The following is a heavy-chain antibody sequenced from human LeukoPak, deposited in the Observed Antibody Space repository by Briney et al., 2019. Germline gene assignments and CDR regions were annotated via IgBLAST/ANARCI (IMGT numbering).Heavy chain of an antibody. J-gene: IGHJ4*02. CDR3: ARHKVAQGRYFDWLLYSPASDY. D-gene: IGHD3-9*01. CDR2: IYPGDSDT. V-gene: IGHV5-51*01. Sequence: GESLKISCKGSGYSFTSYWIGWVRQMPGKGLEWMGIIYPGDSDTRYSPSFQGQVTISADKSISTAYLQWSSLKASDTAMYYCARHKVAQGRYFDWLLYSPASDYWGQGTLVTVSS. CDR1: GYSFTSYW.